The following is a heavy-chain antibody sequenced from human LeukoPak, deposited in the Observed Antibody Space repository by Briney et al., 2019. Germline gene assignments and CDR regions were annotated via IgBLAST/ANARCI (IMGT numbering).Heavy chain of an antibody. Sequence: GGSLRLSCAASGFTLGDYWMHWVRQAPGRGLVWVSRIYSDGGSPTYADSVKGRFTISRDNAKNTLYLQMNSLSVEDTAVYYCARGRGSYGWFDPWGQGTLVTVSS. CDR2: IYSDGGSP. CDR3: ARGRGSYGWFDP. CDR1: GFTLGDYW. V-gene: IGHV3-74*01. J-gene: IGHJ5*02. D-gene: IGHD3-10*01.